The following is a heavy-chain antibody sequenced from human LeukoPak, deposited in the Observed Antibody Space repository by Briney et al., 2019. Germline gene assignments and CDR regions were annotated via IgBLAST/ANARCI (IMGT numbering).Heavy chain of an antibody. V-gene: IGHV4-59*11. CDR2: IFNTGNT. Sequence: SETLSLTCSVSGGSINSHYWSWIRQPPGKRLEWIGYIFNTGNTNYNPSLASRVTTSVDTSRAQFLLRLSPVTAADTAIYYCASRPADTTWYGVFDYWSRGTLVTVSS. CDR3: ASRPADTTWYGVFDY. D-gene: IGHD3-10*01. CDR1: GGSINSHY. J-gene: IGHJ4*02.